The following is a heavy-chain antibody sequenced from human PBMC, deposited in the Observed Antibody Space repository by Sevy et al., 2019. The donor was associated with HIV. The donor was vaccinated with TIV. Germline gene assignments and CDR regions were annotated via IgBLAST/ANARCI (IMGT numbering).Heavy chain of an antibody. D-gene: IGHD1-26*01. J-gene: IGHJ4*02. CDR3: ASSSGSYYYFDY. CDR2: IYYSGST. CDR1: GGSISSGGYY. Sequence: LRLSCTVSGGSISSGGYYWSWIRQHPGKGLEWIGYIYYSGSTYYNPSLKSRVTISVDTSKNQFSLKLSSVTAADTAVYYCASSSGSYYYFDYWGQRTLVTVSS. V-gene: IGHV4-31*03.